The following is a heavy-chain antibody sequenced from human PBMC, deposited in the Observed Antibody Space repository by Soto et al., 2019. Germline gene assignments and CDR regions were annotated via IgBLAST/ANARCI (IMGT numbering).Heavy chain of an antibody. V-gene: IGHV3-9*01. Sequence: GGSLRLSCVASGFTFEDYSLHWVRQVPGKGLEWVAGISGNSGSSGYADSVRGRFTVSRDNAKNSLFLQMSSLGPEDTALYYCTKRRSARPGFDAFDLWGQGXMVTVPS. D-gene: IGHD3-10*01. CDR3: TKRRSARPGFDAFDL. J-gene: IGHJ3*01. CDR1: GFTFEDYS. CDR2: ISGNSGSS.